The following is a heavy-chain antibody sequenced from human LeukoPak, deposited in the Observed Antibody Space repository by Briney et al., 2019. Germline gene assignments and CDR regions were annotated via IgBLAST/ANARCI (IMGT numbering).Heavy chain of an antibody. CDR2: ISGSGGST. CDR1: GFTFSSYA. J-gene: IGHJ4*02. D-gene: IGHD2-2*01. V-gene: IGHV3-23*01. CDR3: AKDHSVVVPAAIDN. Sequence: GGSLRLSCAASGFTFSSYAMSWVRQAPGKGLEWVSAISGSGGSTYYADSVKGRFTISRENSKNTLYLQMNSLRAEDTAVYYCAKDHSVVVPAAIDNWGQGTLVTVSS.